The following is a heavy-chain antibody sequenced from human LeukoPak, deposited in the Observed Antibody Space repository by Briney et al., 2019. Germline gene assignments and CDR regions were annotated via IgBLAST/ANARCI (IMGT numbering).Heavy chain of an antibody. J-gene: IGHJ4*02. D-gene: IGHD1-26*01. V-gene: IGHV4-4*07. Sequence: LETLSLTCTVSGGSISSYYWSWIRQPAGTGLEWIGRIYTSGSTNYNASLKSRVSMSVDTSKNQFSLKLSSVTAADTAVFYCTRVNSGSYREFDYWGQGTLVTVSS. CDR3: TRVNSGSYREFDY. CDR2: IYTSGST. CDR1: GGSISSYY.